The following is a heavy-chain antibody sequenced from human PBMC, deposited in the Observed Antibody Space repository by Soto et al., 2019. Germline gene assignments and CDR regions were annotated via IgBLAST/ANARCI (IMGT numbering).Heavy chain of an antibody. J-gene: IGHJ4*02. CDR3: AHSGGLIVVVPAARGRFDY. Sequence: QITLKESGPTLVKPTQTLTLTCTFSGFSLSTSGVGVGWIRQPPGKALEWLALIYWDDDKRYSPSLKSRLTITTDTSKNQVVLTMTNMDPVDTATYYCAHSGGLIVVVPAARGRFDYWGQGTLVTVSS. CDR1: GFSLSTSGVG. V-gene: IGHV2-5*02. CDR2: IYWDDDK. D-gene: IGHD2-2*01.